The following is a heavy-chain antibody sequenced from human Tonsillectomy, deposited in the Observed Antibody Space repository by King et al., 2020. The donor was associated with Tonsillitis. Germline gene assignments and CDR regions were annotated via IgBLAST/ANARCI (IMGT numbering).Heavy chain of an antibody. V-gene: IGHV1-2*04. CDR3: ASSRGYSGYDPFDY. CDR2: SNPKSGGT. Sequence: VQLVESGAEVKKPGASVKVSCKASGYTFTDYYMHWVRQAPGQGLEWMGWSNPKSGGTNYAQNFQGWVTMTRDTSISTAYMELSRLRSDETAVYYCASSRGYSGYDPFDYWGQGTLVIVSS. CDR1: GYTFTDYY. J-gene: IGHJ4*02. D-gene: IGHD5-12*01.